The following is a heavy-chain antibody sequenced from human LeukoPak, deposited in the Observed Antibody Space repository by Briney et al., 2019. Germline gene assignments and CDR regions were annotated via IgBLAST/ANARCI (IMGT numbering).Heavy chain of an antibody. J-gene: IGHJ1*01. Sequence: SETLSLTCAVYGKSFNGYYWSWIRQPPGKGLEWIGDIYYRGSTYYNPSLKSRVSISIDTSNNQFSLTLNSVTAADTALYFCARRRYYDSTGYLDWGQGTLVTVSS. D-gene: IGHD3-22*01. CDR2: IYYRGST. CDR1: GKSFNGYY. V-gene: IGHV4-34*01. CDR3: ARRRYYDSTGYLD.